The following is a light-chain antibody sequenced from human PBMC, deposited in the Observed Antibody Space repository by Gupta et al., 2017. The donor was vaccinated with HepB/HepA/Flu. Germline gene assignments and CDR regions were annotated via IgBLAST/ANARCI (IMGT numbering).Light chain of an antibody. J-gene: IGKJ2*01. Sequence: DIQMTQSPSSLSASVGDRVTITCRASQSISSYLNWYQQKPGKAPKLLIYAASSLHSGVPSRFSGSGSGTDFTLTISSLQPEDFATYYCQQSSSSPPSFGQGTKVEIK. CDR3: QQSSSSPPS. CDR2: AAS. V-gene: IGKV1-39*01. CDR1: QSISSY.